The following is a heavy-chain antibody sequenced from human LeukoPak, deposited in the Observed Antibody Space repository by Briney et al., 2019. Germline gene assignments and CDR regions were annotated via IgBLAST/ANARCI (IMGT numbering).Heavy chain of an antibody. CDR2: ISSGGNT. J-gene: IGHJ4*02. V-gene: IGHV1-18*01. CDR3: ARDQLELGY. CDR1: GYIFSNYG. Sequence: GASVKVSCKATGYIFSNYGISWVRQAPGHGLEWMGWISSGGNTSYAQKFQGRVTMTRDTSTSTVYMELSSLRSGDTAVYYCARDQLELGYWGQGTLVTVSS. D-gene: IGHD1-7*01.